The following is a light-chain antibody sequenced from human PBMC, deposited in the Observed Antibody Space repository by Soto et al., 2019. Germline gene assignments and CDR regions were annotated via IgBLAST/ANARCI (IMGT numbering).Light chain of an antibody. CDR2: EVS. CDR1: SSDVGSYNL. V-gene: IGLV2-23*02. CDR3: CSYVGSSSFAV. Sequence: QSALTQPASVSGSPGQSITISCTGTSSDVGSYNLVSWYQQHPGKAPKLMIYEVSKRPSGVSNRFSGSKSGNTASLTISGLQAEDEADYYCCSYVGSSSFAVFGGGTQLTVL. J-gene: IGLJ7*01.